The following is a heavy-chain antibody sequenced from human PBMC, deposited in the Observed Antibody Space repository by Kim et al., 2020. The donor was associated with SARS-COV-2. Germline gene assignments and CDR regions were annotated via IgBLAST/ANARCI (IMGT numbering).Heavy chain of an antibody. Sequence: SVKVSCKASGGTFSSYAISWVRQAPGQGLEWMGGIIPIFGKANYAQKFQGRVTITADESTSTAYMELSSLRSEDTAVYYCARELYYDILTGYYRSLSWFDLWGQGTLVTVSS. CDR1: GGTFSSYA. CDR3: ARELYYDILTGYYRSLSWFDL. CDR2: IIPIFGKA. D-gene: IGHD3-9*01. V-gene: IGHV1-69*13. J-gene: IGHJ5*02.